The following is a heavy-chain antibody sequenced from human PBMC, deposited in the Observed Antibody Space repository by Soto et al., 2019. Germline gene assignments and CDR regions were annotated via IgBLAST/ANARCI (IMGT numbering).Heavy chain of an antibody. CDR2: ISYDGSSK. CDR3: ARGTVTPGLDY. J-gene: IGHJ4*02. D-gene: IGHD4-17*01. Sequence: GGSLRLSCAASGFTFSSYAMSWVRQAPGKGLEWVAVISYDGSSKYYADSVKGRFTISRDNSKNTLYLQMNSLRAEDTAVYYCARGTVTPGLDYWGQGTLVTV. CDR1: GFTFSSYA. V-gene: IGHV3-30-3*01.